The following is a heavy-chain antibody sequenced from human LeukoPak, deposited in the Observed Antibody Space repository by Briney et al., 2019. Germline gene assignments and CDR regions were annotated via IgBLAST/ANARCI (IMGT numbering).Heavy chain of an antibody. CDR2: IWYDGSNK. D-gene: IGHD3-9*01. V-gene: IGHV3-33*01. CDR3: ARGGPLRYFDCLMDY. J-gene: IGHJ4*02. CDR1: GFTFSSYG. Sequence: GGSLRLSCAASGFTFSSYGMHWVRQAPGKGLEWVAVIWYDGSNKYYADSVKGRFTISRDNSKNTLYLQMNSLGAEDTAVYYCARGGPLRYFDCLMDYWGQGTLVTVSS.